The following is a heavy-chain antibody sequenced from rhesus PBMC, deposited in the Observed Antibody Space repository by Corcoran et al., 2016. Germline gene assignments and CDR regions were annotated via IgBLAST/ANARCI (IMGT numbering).Heavy chain of an antibody. D-gene: IGHD3-34*01. CDR2: IYGSGSIT. V-gene: IGHV4-169*01. J-gene: IGHJ4*01. CDR1: GGSISSSY. Sequence: QLQLQESGPGLVKPSETLSVTCAVSGGSISSSYWSWTRQAPGQGLEWFGYIYGSGSITNYTPSLKSRVTLSVDTSKIQLSLKLSSVTAADTAVYYCARGRAGVISSVDYWGQGVLVTVSS. CDR3: ARGRAGVISSVDY.